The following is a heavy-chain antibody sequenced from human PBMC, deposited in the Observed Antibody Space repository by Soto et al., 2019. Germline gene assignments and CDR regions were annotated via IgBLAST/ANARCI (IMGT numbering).Heavy chain of an antibody. J-gene: IGHJ4*02. CDR2: SYSGGST. CDR3: ARVAVTFH. Sequence: GGSLRLSCAVSGFTVSSNYMSWVRQAPGKGLEWVSVSYSGGSTFYADSVKGRFTISRDNSKNTLYLQMNSLRPEDTAVYYCARVAVTFHWGQGTLVTVSS. D-gene: IGHD2-21*02. CDR1: GFTVSSNY. V-gene: IGHV3-53*05.